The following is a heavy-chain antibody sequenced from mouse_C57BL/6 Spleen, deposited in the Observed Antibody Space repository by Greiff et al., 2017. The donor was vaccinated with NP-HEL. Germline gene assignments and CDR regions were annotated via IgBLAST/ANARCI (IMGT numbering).Heavy chain of an antibody. D-gene: IGHD1-1*01. CDR2: IDTSDSET. J-gene: IGHJ4*01. V-gene: IGHV1-52*01. Sequence: VQLQQPGAELVRPGSSVKLSCKASGYNFTSYWMHWVKQRPIQGLEWIGNIDTSDSETHYNQKFKDKATLTVDKSSSTSYMQISSLTSEDSAVYYCARGTTPRYYAMDYWGQGTSVTVSS. CDR3: ARGTTPRYYAMDY. CDR1: GYNFTSYW.